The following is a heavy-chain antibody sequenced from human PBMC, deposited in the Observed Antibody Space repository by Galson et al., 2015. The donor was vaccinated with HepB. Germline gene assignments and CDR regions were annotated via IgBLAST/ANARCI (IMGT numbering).Heavy chain of an antibody. Sequence: SLRLSCAASGFTFSSYAMHWVRQAPGKGLEWVAVISYDGSNKYYADSVKGRFTISRDNSKNTLYLQMNSLRAEDTAVYYCARDLVVLLGLGAFDIWGQGTMVTGSS. V-gene: IGHV3-30*04. CDR2: ISYDGSNK. D-gene: IGHD3-16*01. J-gene: IGHJ3*02. CDR3: ARDLVVLLGLGAFDI. CDR1: GFTFSSYA.